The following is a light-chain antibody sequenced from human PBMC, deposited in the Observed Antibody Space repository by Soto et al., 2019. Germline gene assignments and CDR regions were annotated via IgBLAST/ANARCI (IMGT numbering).Light chain of an antibody. CDR1: QSVTRY. J-gene: IGKJ1*01. CDR3: QQYRKWPRT. CDR2: DAS. Sequence: EIVLTQSPATLSVSPVERATLSCRASQSVTRYLAWYQQKPGQAPRLLMYDASTRAAGIPVRFSGSGSGTEFTLTISSLQSEDYAVYYCQQYRKWPRTFGQGTKVDIK. V-gene: IGKV3-15*01.